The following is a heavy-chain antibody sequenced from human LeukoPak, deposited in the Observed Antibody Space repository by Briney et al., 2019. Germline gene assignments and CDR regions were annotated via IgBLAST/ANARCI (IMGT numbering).Heavy chain of an antibody. V-gene: IGHV3-74*01. Sequence: GGSLRLSCAASGFTFSSYWMHWVRQAPGKGLVWVSRINSDGSSTSYADSVKGRFTISRDNSKNTLYLQMNSLRAEDTAVYYCARDLSISLYYYYVMDVWGQGTTVTVSS. D-gene: IGHD2-2*01. CDR3: ARDLSISLYYYYVMDV. CDR1: GFTFSSYW. J-gene: IGHJ6*02. CDR2: INSDGSST.